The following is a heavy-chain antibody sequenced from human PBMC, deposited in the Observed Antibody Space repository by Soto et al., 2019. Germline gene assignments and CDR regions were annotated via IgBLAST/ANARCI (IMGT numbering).Heavy chain of an antibody. CDR1: GGSISSSNW. Sequence: QVQLQESGPGLVKPSGTLSLTCAVSGGSISSSNWWSWVRQPPGKGLEWSGEIYHGGSTNYNPSLKSRVTISVDKSKNQFSLKLSSVTAADTAVYYCARSRGYYDSSGYSYYWGQGTLVTVSS. V-gene: IGHV4-4*02. D-gene: IGHD3-22*01. CDR3: ARSRGYYDSSGYSYY. J-gene: IGHJ4*02. CDR2: IYHGGST.